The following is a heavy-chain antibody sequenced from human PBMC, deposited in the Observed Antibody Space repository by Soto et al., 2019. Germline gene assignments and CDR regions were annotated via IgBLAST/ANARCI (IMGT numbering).Heavy chain of an antibody. V-gene: IGHV5-51*01. CDR1: GYSFTIYC. CDR2: IYPGDSDT. D-gene: IGHD3-22*01. Sequence: GESLKISCKGSGYSFTIYCIGWVLQMPWKGLEWMGIIYPGDSDTRYSPSFQGQVTISADKSISTAYLQWSSLKASDTAMYYCARHNYYDSSGYYRAPNGWFDPWGQGTLVTVSS. CDR3: ARHNYYDSSGYYRAPNGWFDP. J-gene: IGHJ5*02.